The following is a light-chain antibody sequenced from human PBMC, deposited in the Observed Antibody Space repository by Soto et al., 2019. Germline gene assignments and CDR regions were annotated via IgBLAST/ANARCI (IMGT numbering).Light chain of an antibody. J-gene: IGLJ2*01. CDR2: DVS. Sequence: QSVLTQPASVSGSPGQSITISCTGTSSDVGGYNDVSWYQQHPGKAPKLMIYDVSNRPSGVSNRFSGSKSGNTASLTISGLQDEGEADYYCSSYTISSTRVFGGGTKLTV. CDR3: SSYTISSTRV. V-gene: IGLV2-14*01. CDR1: SSDVGGYND.